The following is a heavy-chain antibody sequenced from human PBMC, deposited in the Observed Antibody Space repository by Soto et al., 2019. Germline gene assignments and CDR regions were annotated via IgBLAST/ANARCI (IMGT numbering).Heavy chain of an antibody. J-gene: IGHJ4*02. CDR1: GYTFTGYY. Sequence: ASVKVSCKASGYTFTGYYMHWVRQAPGQGLEWMGWINPNSGGTNYAQKFQGWVTMTRDTSISTAYMELSRLRSDDTAVYYCARGAGTYYYDSSGYYYPYYFDYWGQGTLVTSPQ. V-gene: IGHV1-2*04. D-gene: IGHD3-22*01. CDR3: ARGAGTYYYDSSGYYYPYYFDY. CDR2: INPNSGGT.